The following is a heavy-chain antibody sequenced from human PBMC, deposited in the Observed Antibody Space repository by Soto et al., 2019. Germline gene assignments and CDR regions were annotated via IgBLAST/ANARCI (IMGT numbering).Heavy chain of an antibody. J-gene: IGHJ4*02. CDR1: GGSISDYY. CDR2: IYYSGST. CDR3: ALRLGDPGRLYFDY. D-gene: IGHD3-16*01. V-gene: IGHV4-59*06. Sequence: SETLSLTCTVSGGSISDYYWSWIRQPPGKGLEWIGYIYYSGSTYYNPSLKSRVSISVDTSKNQFSLKLSSVTAADTAVYYCALRLGDPGRLYFDYWGQGTLVTVSS.